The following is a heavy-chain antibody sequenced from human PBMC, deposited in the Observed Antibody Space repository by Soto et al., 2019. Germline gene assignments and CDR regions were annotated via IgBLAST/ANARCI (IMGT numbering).Heavy chain of an antibody. V-gene: IGHV4-34*01. D-gene: IGHD5-18*01. CDR3: ARTKAQRGYSYGNQNWFDP. Sequence: SETLSLTCAVYGGSFSGYYWSWIRQPPGKGLEWIGEINHSGSTNYNPSLKSRVTISVDTSKNQFSLKLSSVTAADTAVYYCARTKAQRGYSYGNQNWFDPWGQGTLVTVSS. J-gene: IGHJ5*02. CDR1: GGSFSGYY. CDR2: INHSGST.